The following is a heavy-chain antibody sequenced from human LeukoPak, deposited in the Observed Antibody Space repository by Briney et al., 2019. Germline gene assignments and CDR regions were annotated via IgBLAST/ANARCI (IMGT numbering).Heavy chain of an antibody. V-gene: IGHV1-8*01. D-gene: IGHD5-12*01. J-gene: IGHJ5*02. CDR2: MSPNNGNT. CDR1: GYTFTNYD. Sequence: ASVKVSCKASGYTFTNYDINWVRQATGQGLEWMGWMSPNNGNTAYAQKFQGRVTITADESTSTAYMELSSLRSEDTAMYYCARDGSGYHNWFDPWGQGTLVTVSS. CDR3: ARDGSGYHNWFDP.